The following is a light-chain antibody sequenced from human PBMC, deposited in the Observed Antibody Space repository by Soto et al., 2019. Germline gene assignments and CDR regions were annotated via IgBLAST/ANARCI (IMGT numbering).Light chain of an antibody. J-gene: IGLJ2*01. CDR2: DDS. Sequence: SYELTQPPSVSVAPGQTAGIPCGGDNIGSKSVYWYQQRPGQAPVLVVYDDSDRPSGIPERFSGSNSGNTATLTISSVEAGDEADYYCQVWGSSNGHPHVVFGGGIKLTVL. CDR3: QVWGSSNGHPHVV. CDR1: NIGSKS. V-gene: IGLV3-21*02.